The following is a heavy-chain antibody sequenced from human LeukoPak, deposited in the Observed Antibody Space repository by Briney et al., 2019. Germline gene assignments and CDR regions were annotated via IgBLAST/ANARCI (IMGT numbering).Heavy chain of an antibody. D-gene: IGHD3-3*01. CDR1: GGTFSSYA. Sequence: GASVKVSCKASGGTFSSYAISWVRQAPGQGLEWMGGITPIFGTANYAQKFQGRVTITADESTSTAYMELSSLRSEDTAVYYCARCLWSGYSALNYYYYGMDVWGQGTTVTVSS. V-gene: IGHV1-69*01. CDR3: ARCLWSGYSALNYYYYGMDV. J-gene: IGHJ6*02. CDR2: ITPIFGTA.